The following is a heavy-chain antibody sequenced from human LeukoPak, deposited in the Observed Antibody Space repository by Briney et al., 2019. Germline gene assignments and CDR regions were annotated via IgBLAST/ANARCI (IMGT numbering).Heavy chain of an antibody. V-gene: IGHV1-8*01. D-gene: IGHD3-9*01. Sequence: ASVKVSCKASGYTFTSYDINWVRQATGQGLEWMGWMNPNSGNTGYAQKFQGRVTMTRNTSTSTAYMELSSLRSEDTAVYYCARRKGNYDILTGYTNWFDPWGQGTLVTVSS. J-gene: IGHJ5*02. CDR3: ARRKGNYDILTGYTNWFDP. CDR2: MNPNSGNT. CDR1: GYTFTSYD.